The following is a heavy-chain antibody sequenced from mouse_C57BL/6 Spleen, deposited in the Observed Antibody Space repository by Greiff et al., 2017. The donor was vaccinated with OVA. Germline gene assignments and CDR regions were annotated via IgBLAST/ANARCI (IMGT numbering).Heavy chain of an antibody. Sequence: VKLMESGAELARPGASVKLSCKASGYTFTRYGISWVKQRTGQGLAWIGEIYPRSGNTYYNEKFKGKATLTADKSSSTAYMELRSLTSEDSAVYFCHYGNLDYFDYWGQGTTLTVSS. J-gene: IGHJ2*01. V-gene: IGHV1-81*01. CDR3: HYGNLDYFDY. CDR1: GYTFTRYG. CDR2: IYPRSGNT. D-gene: IGHD2-1*01.